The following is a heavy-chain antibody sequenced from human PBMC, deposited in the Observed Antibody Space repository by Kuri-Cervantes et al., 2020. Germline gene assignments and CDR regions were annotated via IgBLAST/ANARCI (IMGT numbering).Heavy chain of an antibody. CDR3: ARDLSSYGSGSYYNPWFDP. V-gene: IGHV4-4*02. CDR2: IYHSGST. CDR1: GGSISSSNW. Sequence: SETLSLTCAVSGGSISSSNWWSWVRQPPGKGLEWIGEIYHSGSTNYNPSLKSRVTISVDKSKNQFSLKLSSVTAADTAVYYCARDLSSYGSGSYYNPWFDPWGQGTLVTVSS. D-gene: IGHD3-10*01. J-gene: IGHJ5*02.